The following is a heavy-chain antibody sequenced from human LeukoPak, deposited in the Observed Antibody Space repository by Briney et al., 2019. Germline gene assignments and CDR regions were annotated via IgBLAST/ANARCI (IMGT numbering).Heavy chain of an antibody. J-gene: IGHJ3*02. Sequence: GGSLRLSCAASGFTFSSYSISWVRQAPGKGLEWVSAISGSGGSTYYADSVKGRFTISRDNSKNTPYLQMNSLRAQDTAVYYCAKSMAPMIVVRERSKKPKNAFDIWGQGKMVTVS. D-gene: IGHD3-22*01. V-gene: IGHV3-23*01. CDR3: AKSMAPMIVVRERSKKPKNAFDI. CDR2: ISGSGGST. CDR1: GFTFSSYS.